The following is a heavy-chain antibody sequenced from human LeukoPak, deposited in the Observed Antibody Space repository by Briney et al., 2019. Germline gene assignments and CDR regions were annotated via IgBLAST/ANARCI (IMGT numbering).Heavy chain of an antibody. CDR1: GGSISSGGYS. Sequence: SETLSLTCAVSGGSISSGGYSWSWIRQPPGKGLEWIGYIYHNGNTYYNPSLKSRVTISVDTSKNQFSLKLSSVTAADTAVYYCAREVRDGYNYFDYWGQGTLVTVSS. D-gene: IGHD5-24*01. V-gene: IGHV4-30-2*01. CDR3: AREVRDGYNYFDY. CDR2: IYHNGNT. J-gene: IGHJ4*02.